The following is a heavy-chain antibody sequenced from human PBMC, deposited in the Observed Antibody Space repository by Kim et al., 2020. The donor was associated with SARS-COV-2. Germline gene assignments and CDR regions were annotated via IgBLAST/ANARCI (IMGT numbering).Heavy chain of an antibody. CDR2: IYYSGST. CDR1: GGSISSSSYY. V-gene: IGHV4-39*07. Sequence: SETLSLTCTVSGGSISSSSYYWGWIRQPPGKGLEWIGSIYYSGSTYYNPSLKSRVTISVDTSKNQFSLKLSSVTAADTAVYYCARDKGPTDYWGQGTLVTVSS. CDR3: ARDKGPTDY. J-gene: IGHJ4*02.